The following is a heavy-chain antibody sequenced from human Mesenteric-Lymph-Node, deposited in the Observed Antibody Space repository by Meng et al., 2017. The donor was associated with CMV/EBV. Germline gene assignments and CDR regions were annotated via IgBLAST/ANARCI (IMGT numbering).Heavy chain of an antibody. Sequence: GLGYTFIMSWFGWVRQMPGKGLEWMGIIYPGNSDTRYSPSFQGQVTISADKSITTVYLEWTSLKASDTATYYCARQESGFPAWFDPWGQGTLVTVSS. CDR2: IYPGNSDT. D-gene: IGHD3-3*01. CDR3: ARQESGFPAWFDP. V-gene: IGHV5-51*01. CDR1: GYTFIMSW. J-gene: IGHJ5*02.